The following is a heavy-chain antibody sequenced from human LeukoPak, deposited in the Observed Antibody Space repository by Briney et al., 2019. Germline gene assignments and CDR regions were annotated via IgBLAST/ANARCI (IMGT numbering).Heavy chain of an antibody. D-gene: IGHD3-10*02. CDR1: GFTASSYE. J-gene: IGHJ6*04. CDR3: AELGITMIGGV. CDR2: ISSSGSTI. V-gene: IGHV3-48*03. Sequence: GGSLRLSCAASGFTASSYEMKWVRQAPGQELESVSYISSSGSTIYYADSVKGRFTISRDNAKNSLYLQMNSLRAEDTAVYYCAELGITMIGGVWGKGTTVSISS.